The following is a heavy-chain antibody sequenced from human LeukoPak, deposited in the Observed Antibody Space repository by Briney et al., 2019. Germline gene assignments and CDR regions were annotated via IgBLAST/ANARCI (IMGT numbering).Heavy chain of an antibody. V-gene: IGHV4-4*07. Sequence: SETLSLTCTVSGGSISSYYWSWIRQPAGKGLEWIVRIYTSGSTNYNASLKSRVSMSVDTSKNQFSLKLSSVTAADTAVFYCARENSGSYREFDYWGQGTLVTVSS. CDR3: ARENSGSYREFDY. CDR2: IYTSGST. CDR1: GGSISSYY. D-gene: IGHD1-26*01. J-gene: IGHJ4*02.